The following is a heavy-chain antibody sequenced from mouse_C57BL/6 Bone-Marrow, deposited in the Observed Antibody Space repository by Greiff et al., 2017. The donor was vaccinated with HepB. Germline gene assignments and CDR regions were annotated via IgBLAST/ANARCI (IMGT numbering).Heavy chain of an antibody. CDR3: ARDVGNYGGYYAMDY. CDR1: GFSINSDCY. V-gene: IGHV3-3*01. D-gene: IGHD2-1*01. CDR2: PFYSGIT. Sequence: DVKLVESGPSLVRPSQTLSLTCTVTGFSINSDCYWIWIRQFPGNKLEYIWYPFYSGITYYNPSLESRTYITRDTSKNQFSLKLSSVTTEDTATYYCARDVGNYGGYYAMDYWGQGTSVTVSS. J-gene: IGHJ4*01.